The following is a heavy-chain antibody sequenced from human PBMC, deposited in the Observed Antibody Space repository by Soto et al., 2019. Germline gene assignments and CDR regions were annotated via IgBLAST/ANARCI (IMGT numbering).Heavy chain of an antibody. V-gene: IGHV1-18*01. D-gene: IGHD6-25*01. J-gene: IGHJ4*01. CDR2: INPYNGNT. CDR3: ARSGNSDY. CDR1: GYTFSSYG. Sequence: GASVKVSCKASGYTFSSYGISWVRQAPGQGLEWLGWINPYNGNTDYAQQFQDRVTMTTDTSTSTAYTELRSLRSDDTAVYYCARSGNSDYWGRGTLVTVSS.